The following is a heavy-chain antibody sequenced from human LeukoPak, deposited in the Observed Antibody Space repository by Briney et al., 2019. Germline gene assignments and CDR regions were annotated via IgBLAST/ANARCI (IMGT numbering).Heavy chain of an antibody. V-gene: IGHV4-39*07. CDR3: ARAEDAFNI. CDR1: GGSISSSSHY. CDR2: IYYSGSS. Sequence: SETLSLTCTVSGGSISSSSHYWGWIRQPPGKGLEWIGSIYYSGSSYYNPSLNSRVTMSVDTSKNQFSLKLSSVTAADTAVYYCARAEDAFNIWGQGTRVTVSS. J-gene: IGHJ3*02.